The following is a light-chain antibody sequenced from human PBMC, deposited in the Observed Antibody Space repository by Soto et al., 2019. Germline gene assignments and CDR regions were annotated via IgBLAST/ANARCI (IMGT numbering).Light chain of an antibody. CDR3: QQYNNWPPFT. V-gene: IGKV3-15*01. J-gene: IGKJ3*01. CDR2: GSS. Sequence: EIVMTQSPATLSVSPGERVTLSCRASQSVSRSLAWYQQKPGQAPRLLIYGSSTRATGIPARFSGSGSGTEFTLTLSSLQSEDFAVYYCQQYNNWPPFTFGPGTKVDIK. CDR1: QSVSRS.